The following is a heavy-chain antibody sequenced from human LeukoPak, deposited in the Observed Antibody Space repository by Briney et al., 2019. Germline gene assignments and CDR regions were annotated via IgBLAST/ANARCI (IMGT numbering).Heavy chain of an antibody. D-gene: IGHD3-3*01. Sequence: PGGSLRLSCAASGFTFDDYGMSWVRQAPGEGLEWVSGINWNGGSTGYADSVKGRFTISRDNAKNSLYLQMNSLRAEDTALYYCASGMEWLSGTYYYYYMDVWGKGTTVTVSS. CDR3: ASGMEWLSGTYYYYYMDV. CDR2: INWNGGST. CDR1: GFTFDDYG. J-gene: IGHJ6*03. V-gene: IGHV3-20*04.